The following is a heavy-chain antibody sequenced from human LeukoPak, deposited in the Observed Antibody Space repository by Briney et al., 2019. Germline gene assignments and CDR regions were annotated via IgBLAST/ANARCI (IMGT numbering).Heavy chain of an antibody. V-gene: IGHV4-30-2*01. D-gene: IGHD1-26*01. CDR2: IYHSGST. J-gene: IGHJ6*02. CDR1: GGSISSGGYS. Sequence: SQTLSLTCAVSGGSISSGGYSWSWIRQPPGKGLEWIGYIYHSGSTYYNPSLKSRVTILVDRSKNQFSLKLSSVTAADTAVYYCARDGSIRGYYYGMDVWGQGTTVTVSS. CDR3: ARDGSIRGYYYGMDV.